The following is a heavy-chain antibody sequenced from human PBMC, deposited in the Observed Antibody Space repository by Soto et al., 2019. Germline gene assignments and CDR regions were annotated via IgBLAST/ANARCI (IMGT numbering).Heavy chain of an antibody. Sequence: PSETLSLTCAVSGYSISSGYYWGWIRQPPGKGLEWIGSFYDSGSTYYNPSLKSRVTISADTSKNQFSLQLSSVTAADTAVYYCARGRGCSDAVCYIDSWGQGTLVTVSS. CDR3: ARGRGCSDAVCYIDS. J-gene: IGHJ4*02. D-gene: IGHD2-15*01. CDR1: GYSISSGYY. V-gene: IGHV4-38-2*01. CDR2: FYDSGST.